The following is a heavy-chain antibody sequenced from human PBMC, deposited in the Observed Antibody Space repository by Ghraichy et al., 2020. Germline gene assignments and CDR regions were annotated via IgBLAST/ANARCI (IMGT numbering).Heavy chain of an antibody. CDR3: ARDIKSSSWSYYYNTMDV. J-gene: IGHJ6*02. CDR1: GFSFRTHS. V-gene: IGHV3-30-3*01. D-gene: IGHD6-13*01. Sequence: GGSLRLSCAASGFSFRTHSMHWVRQAPGKGLEWVAVISHDGHFKYYADSVKGRFTISRDNPSNTEYLEMNSLRGEDTAVFHCARDIKSSSWSYYYNTMDVWGQGTTVTVSS. CDR2: ISHDGHFK.